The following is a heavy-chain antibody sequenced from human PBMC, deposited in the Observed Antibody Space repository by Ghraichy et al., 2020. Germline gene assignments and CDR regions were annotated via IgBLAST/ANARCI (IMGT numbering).Heavy chain of an antibody. CDR2: ISSSSSYI. Sequence: GGSLRLSCAASGFTFSSYSMNWVRQAPGKGLEWVSSISSSSSYIYYADSVKGRFTISRDNAKNSLYLQMNSLRAEDTAVYYCARDRNQLLIMDVWGQGTTVTVSS. CDR3: ARDRNQLLIMDV. J-gene: IGHJ6*02. D-gene: IGHD2-2*01. CDR1: GFTFSSYS. V-gene: IGHV3-21*01.